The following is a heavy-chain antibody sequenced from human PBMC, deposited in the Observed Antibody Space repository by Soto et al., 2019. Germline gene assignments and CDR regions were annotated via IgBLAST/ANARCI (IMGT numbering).Heavy chain of an antibody. CDR2: VTHSGTA. CDR1: GGSIDSGAFS. CDR3: ARIHWAQSRLDY. J-gene: IGHJ4*02. V-gene: IGHV4-30-2*01. D-gene: IGHD3-16*01. Sequence: QLQLQESGSRLVKPSETLSLTCAVSGGSIDSGAFSLSWIRQPPGKGLEWIGYVTHSGTAYSIPSLNGPLTLSVDSSPAQFSLKLTSVNAADSAFYFCARIHWAQSRLDYWGRGILVTVSS.